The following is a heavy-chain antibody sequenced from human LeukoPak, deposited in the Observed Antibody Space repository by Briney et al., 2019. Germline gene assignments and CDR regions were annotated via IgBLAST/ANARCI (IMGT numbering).Heavy chain of an antibody. CDR1: GGSISSDSYY. CDR2: IYTSGST. J-gene: IGHJ5*02. Sequence: SETLSLTCTVSGGSISSDSYYWSWIRQPAGKGLEWIGRIYTSGSTNYNPSLKSRVTISVDTSKNQFSLKLSSVTAADTAVYYCARDYSDYDFWSGYSYWFDPWGQGTLVTVSS. CDR3: ARDYSDYDFWSGYSYWFDP. V-gene: IGHV4-61*02. D-gene: IGHD3-3*01.